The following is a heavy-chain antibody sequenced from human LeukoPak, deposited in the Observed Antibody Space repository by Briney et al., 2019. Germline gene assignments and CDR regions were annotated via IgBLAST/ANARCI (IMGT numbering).Heavy chain of an antibody. V-gene: IGHV1-18*01. CDR2: ISAYNGNT. Sequence: GASVKVSCKASGYTFTSYGISWVRQAPGQGLEWMGWISAYNGNTNYAQKLQGRVTMTTDTSTSTAYMELRSLRSDDTAVYYCARDYGPRNIRGVITDYYYYYYYMDVWGKGTTVTISS. D-gene: IGHD3-10*01. J-gene: IGHJ6*03. CDR3: ARDYGPRNIRGVITDYYYYYYYMDV. CDR1: GYTFTSYG.